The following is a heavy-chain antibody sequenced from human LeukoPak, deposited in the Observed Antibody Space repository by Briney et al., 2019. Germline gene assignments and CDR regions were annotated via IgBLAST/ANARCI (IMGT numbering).Heavy chain of an antibody. CDR3: AREGHYYDSSGYSPFDY. CDR2: ISAYNGNT. J-gene: IGHJ4*02. V-gene: IGHV1-18*01. Sequence: ASVKDSCKASGYTFTSYGISWVRQAPGQGLEWMGWISAYNGNTNYAQKLQGRVTMTTDTSTSTAYMELRSLRSDDTAVYYCAREGHYYDSSGYSPFDYWGQGTLVTVSS. D-gene: IGHD3-22*01. CDR1: GYTFTSYG.